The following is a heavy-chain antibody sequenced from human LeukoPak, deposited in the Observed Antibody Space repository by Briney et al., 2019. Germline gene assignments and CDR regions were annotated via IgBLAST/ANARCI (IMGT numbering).Heavy chain of an antibody. CDR2: IYPGDSDT. CDR3: ARRSVSDYGDYSIDY. Sequence: GESLKLSCKGSGYSFASYWIGWVRQMPGKGLEWMGIIYPGDSDTRYSPSFQGQVTISADKSISTAYLQWSSLKASDTAMYYCARRSVSDYGDYSIDYWGQGTLVTVSS. CDR1: GYSFASYW. J-gene: IGHJ4*02. V-gene: IGHV5-51*01. D-gene: IGHD4-17*01.